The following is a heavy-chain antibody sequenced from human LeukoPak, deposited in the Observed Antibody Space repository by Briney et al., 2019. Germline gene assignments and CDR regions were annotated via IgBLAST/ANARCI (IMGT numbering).Heavy chain of an antibody. CDR1: GYTFTSYG. V-gene: IGHV1-18*01. D-gene: IGHD3-22*01. CDR3: ARDYYYDSSGPFDY. Sequence: ASVKVSCKASGYTFTSYGISWVRQAPGQGLEWMGWISAYNGNTNYAQKLQGRVTMTTDTSTSTAYMELRSLRSGDTAVYYCARDYYYDSSGPFDYWGQGTLVTVSS. CDR2: ISAYNGNT. J-gene: IGHJ4*02.